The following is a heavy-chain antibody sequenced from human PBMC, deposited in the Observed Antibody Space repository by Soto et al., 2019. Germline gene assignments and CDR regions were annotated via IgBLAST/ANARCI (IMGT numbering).Heavy chain of an antibody. V-gene: IGHV3-23*01. J-gene: IGHJ4*02. CDR1: GFTFSSYA. Sequence: GGSLRLSCAASGFTFSSYAMSWVRQAPGKGLEWVSAISGSGGSTYYADSVKGRFTISRDNSKNTLYLQMNSLRAEDTAVYYCAKDRNLKRYFDWLLLDYWGQGTLVTVSS. D-gene: IGHD3-9*01. CDR2: ISGSGGST. CDR3: AKDRNLKRYFDWLLLDY.